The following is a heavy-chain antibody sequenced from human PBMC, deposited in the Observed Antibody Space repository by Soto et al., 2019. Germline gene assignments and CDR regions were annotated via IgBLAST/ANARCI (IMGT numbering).Heavy chain of an antibody. J-gene: IGHJ4*02. CDR3: ARDHPHSYGVYYFDY. V-gene: IGHV4-59*01. D-gene: IGHD5-18*01. CDR2: ISYSGST. CDR1: GASITTYY. Sequence: NPSETLSLTCTVSGASITTYYWSWIRQPPGKGLEWIGYISYSGSTDYNPSLKSRVTISFDASKNQISLQVRSATAADAAVYCCARDHPHSYGVYYFDYWGQGTPVTVSS.